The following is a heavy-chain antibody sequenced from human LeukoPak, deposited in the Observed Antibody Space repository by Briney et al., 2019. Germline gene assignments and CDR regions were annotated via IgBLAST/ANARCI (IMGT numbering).Heavy chain of an antibody. J-gene: IGHJ4*02. CDR3: TKGTIWLPFDY. CDR2: ISGSGGST. D-gene: IGHD5-18*01. V-gene: IGHV3-23*01. CDR1: GLTFSNYA. Sequence: GGSLRLSCAASGLTFSNYAMSWARQAPGKGLEWVSAISGSGGSTYYADSVKGRFTISRDNSKNTLYLQMNSLRAEDTAVYYCTKGTIWLPFDYWGQGTLVTVSS.